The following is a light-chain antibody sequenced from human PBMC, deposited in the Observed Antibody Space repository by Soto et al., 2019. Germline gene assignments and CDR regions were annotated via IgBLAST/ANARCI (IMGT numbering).Light chain of an antibody. CDR1: QSVLYSSNNKNY. CDR2: WAS. Sequence: DIVMTQSPDSLAVSLGKRATINCRSSQSVLYSSNNKNYLAWYQHKPGQPPKLLIYWASTRESGVPDRFSGSGSGTDFTLTISSLQAEDVAVYYCQQYYSTPQTFGQGTKVEIK. J-gene: IGKJ1*01. CDR3: QQYYSTPQT. V-gene: IGKV4-1*01.